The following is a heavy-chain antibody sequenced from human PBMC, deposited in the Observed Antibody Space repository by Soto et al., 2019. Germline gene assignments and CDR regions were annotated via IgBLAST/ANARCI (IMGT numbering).Heavy chain of an antibody. D-gene: IGHD2-2*01. V-gene: IGHV3-43*01. CDR3: AKALCWCSSTSCYPYYFDY. CDR1: GFTFDDYT. CDR2: ISWDGGST. Sequence: EVQLVESGGVVVQPGGSLRLSCAASGFTFDDYTMHWVRQAPGKGLEWVSLISWDGGSTYYADSVKGRFTISRDNSKNSLYLQMNSLRTEDTALYYCAKALCWCSSTSCYPYYFDYWGQGTLVTVSS. J-gene: IGHJ4*02.